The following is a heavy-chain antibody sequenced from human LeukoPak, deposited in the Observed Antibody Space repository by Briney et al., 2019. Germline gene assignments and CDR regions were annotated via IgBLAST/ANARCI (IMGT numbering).Heavy chain of an antibody. D-gene: IGHD2-15*01. CDR1: GGSIRSYF. CDR3: ARGLGRAIRG. CDR2: ICYSGNT. J-gene: IGHJ4*02. Sequence: SETLSLTCTVSGGSIRSYFWSWIRQPPGKGLEWIGYICYSGNTNYNPSLKSRVTISVDTSKNQFSLKPSSVTAADTAVYFCARGLGRAIRGWGQGTLVTVSS. V-gene: IGHV4-59*01.